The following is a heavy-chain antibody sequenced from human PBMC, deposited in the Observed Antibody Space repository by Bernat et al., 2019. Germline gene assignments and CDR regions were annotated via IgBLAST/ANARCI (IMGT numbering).Heavy chain of an antibody. Sequence: EVQLVESGGGLVQPGGSLRLSCAASGFTFSSYAMSWVRQAPGKGLEWVSAISGSGGSTYYADSVKGRFTISRDNSKNTLYLQMNSLRAEETAVYYCANYDYSWGGPDYWGQGTLVTVSS. CDR3: ANYDYSWGGPDY. CDR1: GFTFSSYA. V-gene: IGHV3-23*04. D-gene: IGHD3-16*01. J-gene: IGHJ4*02. CDR2: ISGSGGST.